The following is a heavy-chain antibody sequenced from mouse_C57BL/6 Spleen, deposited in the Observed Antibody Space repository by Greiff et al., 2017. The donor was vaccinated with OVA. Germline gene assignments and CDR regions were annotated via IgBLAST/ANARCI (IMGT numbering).Heavy chain of an antibody. CDR2: IYPTDSET. Sequence: QVQLKESGAELVRPGSSVKLSCKASGYTFTSYWLDWVKQRPGQGLEWIGNIYPTDSETQYNQKFKDKATLTVDKSSSTAYMQLSSLTSEDSAVYYCARERSYYSNYDAMDYWGQGTSVTVSS. CDR3: ARERSYYSNYDAMDY. J-gene: IGHJ4*01. V-gene: IGHV1-61*01. CDR1: GYTFTSYW. D-gene: IGHD2-5*01.